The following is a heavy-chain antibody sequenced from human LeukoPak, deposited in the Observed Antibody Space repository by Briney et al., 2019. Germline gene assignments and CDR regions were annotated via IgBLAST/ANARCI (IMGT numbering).Heavy chain of an antibody. Sequence: SETLSLTCAVYGGSFSGYYWSWIRQHPGKGLEWIGEINHSGSTNYNPSLKSRVTISVDTSKNQFSLKLSSVTAADTAVYYCARDPGYYDSSGYFDYWGQGTLVTVSS. V-gene: IGHV4-34*01. CDR2: INHSGST. D-gene: IGHD3-22*01. J-gene: IGHJ4*02. CDR3: ARDPGYYDSSGYFDY. CDR1: GGSFSGYY.